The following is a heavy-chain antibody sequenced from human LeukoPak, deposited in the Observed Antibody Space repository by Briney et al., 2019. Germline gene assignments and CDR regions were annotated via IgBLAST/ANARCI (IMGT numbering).Heavy chain of an antibody. CDR1: GGSVSSATYY. CDR2: IHYSGST. D-gene: IGHD4-17*01. J-gene: IGHJ6*02. Sequence: SETLSLTCTVSGGSVSSATYYWSWIRQPPRKGLEWIGYIHYSGSTNYNASLKSRVTISVDTSKNQVSLKLTSVTPADTAVYYCARDQYGPYGLDVWGQRTTVTVSS. CDR3: ARDQYGPYGLDV. V-gene: IGHV4-61*01.